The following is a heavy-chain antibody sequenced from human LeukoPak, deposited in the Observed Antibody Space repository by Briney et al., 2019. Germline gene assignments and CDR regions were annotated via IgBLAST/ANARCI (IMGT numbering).Heavy chain of an antibody. J-gene: IGHJ6*03. Sequence: PSQTLSLTFAVYGASFSGYYCRWIRQPPGEGLGWIVEINHIVSTNYNPSLKSRVTISVDTSKNQFSLKRSSVTAADTAVYYCARGVHLPPPLITKHCYYYYYMDVWGKGTKVTVSS. CDR2: INHIVST. CDR3: ARGVHLPPPLITKHCYYYYYMDV. D-gene: IGHD1-1*01. V-gene: IGHV4-34*01. CDR1: GASFSGYY.